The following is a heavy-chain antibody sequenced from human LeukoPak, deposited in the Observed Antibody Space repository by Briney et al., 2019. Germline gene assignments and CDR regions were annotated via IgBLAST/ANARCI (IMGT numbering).Heavy chain of an antibody. CDR3: AKDLRSSSWDAFDI. D-gene: IGHD6-13*01. CDR1: GFTFDDYG. CDR2: INWNGGST. V-gene: IGHV3-20*04. J-gene: IGHJ3*02. Sequence: GGSLRLSCAASGFTFDDYGMSWVRQAPGKGLEWVSGINWNGGSTGYADSVKGRFTISRDNAKKSLYLQMNSLRAEDMALYYCAKDLRSSSWDAFDIWGQGTMVTVSS.